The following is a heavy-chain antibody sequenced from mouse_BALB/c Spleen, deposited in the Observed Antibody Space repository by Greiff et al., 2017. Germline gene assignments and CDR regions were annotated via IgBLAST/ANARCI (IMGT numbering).Heavy chain of an antibody. CDR3: ARGGSTTVVADWYFDV. Sequence: EVQLVESGGGLVKPGGSLKLSCAASGFTFSSYAMSWVRQTPEKRLEWVASISSGGSTYYPDSVKGRFTISRDNARNILYLQMSSLRSEDTAMYYCARGGSTTVVADWYFDVWGAGTTVTVSS. J-gene: IGHJ1*01. D-gene: IGHD1-1*01. CDR1: GFTFSSYA. CDR2: ISSGGST. V-gene: IGHV5-6-5*01.